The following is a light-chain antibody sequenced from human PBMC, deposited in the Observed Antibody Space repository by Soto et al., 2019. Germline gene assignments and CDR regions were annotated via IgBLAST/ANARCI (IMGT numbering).Light chain of an antibody. V-gene: IGLV1-47*01. J-gene: IGLJ3*02. CDR1: SSNIGSNY. CDR3: ATRDDSLSGHWL. Sequence: QSVLTQPPSASGTPGQRVTISCSGSSSNIGSNYVNWYQHLPGTAPKLLIYRNDQRPSGVPDRFSGSKSGTSASLAISGLRYEDEADYYCATRDDSLSGHWLFGGGTTLTVL. CDR2: RND.